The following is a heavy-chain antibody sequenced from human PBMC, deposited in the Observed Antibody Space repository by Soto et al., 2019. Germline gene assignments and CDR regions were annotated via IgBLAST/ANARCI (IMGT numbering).Heavy chain of an antibody. CDR2: INPRTGTT. Sequence: QVQLVQSGAEAKEPGASVKISCKASGYTFSNYYMHWVRQAPGQGLEWMGIINPRTGTTTYAQKFPGRVTLTRDSSTSTVYMELRSLGPEDTAVYYCARDRPPDYWGQGTLVTVSS. CDR3: ARDRPPDY. CDR1: GYTFSNYY. J-gene: IGHJ4*02. V-gene: IGHV1-46*01.